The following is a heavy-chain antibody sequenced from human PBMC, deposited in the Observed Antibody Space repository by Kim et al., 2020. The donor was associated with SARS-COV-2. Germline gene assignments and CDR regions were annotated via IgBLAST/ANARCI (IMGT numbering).Heavy chain of an antibody. CDR3: AKDRYYGSGSYLDFDY. J-gene: IGHJ4*01. V-gene: IGHV3-30*18. CDR2: ISYDGSNK. D-gene: IGHD3-10*01. CDR1: GFTFSSYG. Sequence: GGSLRLSCAASGFTFSSYGMHWVRQAPGKGLEWVAVISYDGSNKYYANSVKGRFTISRDNSKNTLYLQMNSLRAEDTAVYYCAKDRYYGSGSYLDFDYWG.